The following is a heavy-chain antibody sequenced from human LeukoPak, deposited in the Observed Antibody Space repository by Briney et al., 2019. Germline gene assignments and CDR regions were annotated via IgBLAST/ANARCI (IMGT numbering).Heavy chain of an antibody. V-gene: IGHV1-2*02. CDR1: GYTFTGYY. J-gene: IGHJ1*01. CDR3: ARGHISFGHLTHMIVVVMGFQH. Sequence: ASVKVSCKASGYTFTGYYMHWVRQAPGQGLEWMGWINPNSGGTNYAQKFQGRVTMTRDTSISTAYMELSRLRSDDTAVYYCARGHISFGHLTHMIVVVMGFQHWGQGTLVTVSS. D-gene: IGHD3-22*01. CDR2: INPNSGGT.